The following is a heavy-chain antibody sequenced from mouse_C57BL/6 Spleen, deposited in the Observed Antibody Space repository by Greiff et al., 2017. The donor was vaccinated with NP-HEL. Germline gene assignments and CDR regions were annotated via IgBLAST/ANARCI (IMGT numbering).Heavy chain of an antibody. CDR2: IRNKANGYTT. Sequence: EVQVVESGGGLVQPGGSLSLSCAASGFTFTDYYMSWVRQPPGKALEWLGFIRNKANGYTTEYSASVKGRFTISRDNSQSILYLQMNALRAEDSATYYCARYAYGYFDYWGQGTTLTVSS. CDR1: GFTFTDYY. V-gene: IGHV7-3*01. CDR3: ARYAYGYFDY. J-gene: IGHJ2*01. D-gene: IGHD6-5*01.